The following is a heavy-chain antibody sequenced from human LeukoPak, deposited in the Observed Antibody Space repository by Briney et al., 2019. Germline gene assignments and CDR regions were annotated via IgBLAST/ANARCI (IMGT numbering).Heavy chain of an antibody. J-gene: IGHJ6*02. Sequence: GGSLRLSCAASGFTFSSYSMNWVRQAPGKGLEWVSSISSSSSYIYYADSVKGRFTISRDNSKNTLYLQMNSLRAEDTAVYYCARSYGSGSMDVWGQGTTVTVSS. V-gene: IGHV3-21*01. CDR2: ISSSSSYI. CDR1: GFTFSSYS. D-gene: IGHD3-10*01. CDR3: ARSYGSGSMDV.